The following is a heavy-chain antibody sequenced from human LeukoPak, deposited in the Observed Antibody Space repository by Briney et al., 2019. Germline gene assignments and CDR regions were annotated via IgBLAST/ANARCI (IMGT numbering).Heavy chain of an antibody. V-gene: IGHV3-30*18. D-gene: IGHD1-26*01. J-gene: IGHJ4*02. CDR3: AKGTTPYYSPPIDY. Sequence: HPGGSLRLSCVASGFTFSSYGMHWVSQAPGKGLEWVAVLTHDANNKYYADSGKGRFTISRDNSKNTLDLQMNSLREEERAVYYSAKGTTPYYSPPIDYWGQGTLVSFSS. CDR2: LTHDANNK. CDR1: GFTFSSYG.